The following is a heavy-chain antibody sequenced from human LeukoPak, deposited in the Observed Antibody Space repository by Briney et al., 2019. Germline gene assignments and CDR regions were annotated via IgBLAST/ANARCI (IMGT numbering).Heavy chain of an antibody. CDR1: GLTFSNDW. V-gene: IGHV3-74*01. J-gene: IGHJ4*02. D-gene: IGHD1-26*01. Sequence: GGPLSLSCTVAGLTFSNDWMLWLREAPGKGIVWVSRIKSDGSNTIYADSVKGRFTISRDNAKNTLYLQMNSLRAEDTAVYYCAREGLIVGATKGLDYWGQGTLVTVPS. CDR2: IKSDGSNT. CDR3: AREGLIVGATKGLDY.